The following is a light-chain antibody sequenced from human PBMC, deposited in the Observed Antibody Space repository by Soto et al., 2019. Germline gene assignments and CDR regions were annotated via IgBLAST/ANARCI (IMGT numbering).Light chain of an antibody. CDR1: QSVFSS. V-gene: IGKV3-11*01. CDR2: GAS. CDR3: QQRTDRPPWT. J-gene: IGKJ1*01. Sequence: EIVMTQSPATLSVSPGERATLSCRASQSVFSSLAWYQQKPGQAPRLLIYGASSRATGIPARFRGSGSGTDFTLSISSLEPEDFAVYYCQQRTDRPPWTFGQGTKVDIK.